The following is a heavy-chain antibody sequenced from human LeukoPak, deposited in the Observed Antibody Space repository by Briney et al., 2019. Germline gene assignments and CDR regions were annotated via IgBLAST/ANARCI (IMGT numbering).Heavy chain of an antibody. CDR3: ARDGGRRLRGSDYYYGMDV. J-gene: IGHJ6*02. D-gene: IGHD3-16*01. CDR2: ISSSSSYI. V-gene: IGHV3-21*01. Sequence: GGSLRLSYTASGFTFSTYNMNWVRQPPGKGLEWVSSISSSSSYIYYADSVEGRFTISRDNAKNSLFLQVNSLRAEDTAVYYCARDGGRRLRGSDYYYGMDVWGQGTTVTVSS. CDR1: GFTFSTYN.